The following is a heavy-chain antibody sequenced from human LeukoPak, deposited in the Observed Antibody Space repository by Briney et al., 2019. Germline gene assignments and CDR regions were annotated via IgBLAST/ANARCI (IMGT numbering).Heavy chain of an antibody. V-gene: IGHV3-23*01. CDR2: ISTSGDST. CDR3: AKGVVGVGFDS. CDR1: GFTFSSYA. D-gene: IGHD3-3*01. J-gene: IGHJ5*01. Sequence: GGSLRLSCAASGFTFSSYAMNWVRQAPGKGREWVSAISTSGDSTYYAESVKGRFTISRDNSKNTLYLQMNSLTAADTAVYYCAKGVVGVGFDSWGQGTLVTVSS.